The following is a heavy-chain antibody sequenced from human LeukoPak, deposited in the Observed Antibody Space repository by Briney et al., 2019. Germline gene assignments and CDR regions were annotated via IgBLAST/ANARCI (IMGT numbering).Heavy chain of an antibody. CDR3: ARGWADYYDSSGYYYYFDY. Sequence: AASVKVSCKASGGTFSSYAISWVRQAPGQGLELMGRIIPIFGIANYAQKFQGRVTITADKSTSTAYMELSSLRSEDTAVYYCARGWADYYDSSGYYYYFDYWGQGTLVTVSS. CDR1: GGTFSSYA. CDR2: IIPIFGIA. D-gene: IGHD3-22*01. J-gene: IGHJ4*02. V-gene: IGHV1-69*04.